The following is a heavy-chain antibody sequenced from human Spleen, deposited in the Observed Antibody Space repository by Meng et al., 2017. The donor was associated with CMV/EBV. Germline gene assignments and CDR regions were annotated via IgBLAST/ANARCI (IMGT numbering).Heavy chain of an antibody. Sequence: GESLKISCEASGFTFNNYVMHWVRQAPGKGLEWVAVIWFDGSKKYYADSVKGRFTISRDNSMNTLYLQMSSLRVDDTAVYYCVKQYVDIWGQGTMVTVSS. J-gene: IGHJ3*02. V-gene: IGHV3-33*06. CDR1: GFTFNNYV. D-gene: IGHD2-2*01. CDR2: IWFDGSKK. CDR3: VKQYVDI.